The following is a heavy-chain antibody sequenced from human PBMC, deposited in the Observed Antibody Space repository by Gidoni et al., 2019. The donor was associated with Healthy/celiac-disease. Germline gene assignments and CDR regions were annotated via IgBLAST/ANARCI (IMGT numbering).Heavy chain of an antibody. D-gene: IGHD3-22*01. CDR3: ARGSYYYDSSGYYYDWFDP. Sequence: QVQLVQSGAEVKKPGASVKVSCKASGYTFTSYYMHWVRQAPGQGLEWMGIINPSGGSTSYAQKFQGRVTMTRDTSTSTVYMELSSLRSEDTAVYYCARGSYYYDSSGYYYDWFDPWGQGTLVTVSS. J-gene: IGHJ5*02. CDR2: INPSGGST. CDR1: GYTFTSYY. V-gene: IGHV1-46*03.